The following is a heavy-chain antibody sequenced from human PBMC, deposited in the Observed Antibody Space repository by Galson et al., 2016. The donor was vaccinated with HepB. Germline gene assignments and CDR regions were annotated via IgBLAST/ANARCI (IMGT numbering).Heavy chain of an antibody. D-gene: IGHD2-2*01. CDR3: ARGIGDRTSIRPFYFDY. CDR1: GFTFNSYA. J-gene: IGHJ4*02. Sequence: SLRLSCAASGFTFNSYAMSWVRQAPGKGLEWVSTISGDGRTTNYADSVKGRFTISRDNSKNTLYLQMNTVRAEETAVYFCARGIGDRTSIRPFYFDYWGQGTLVTVSS. CDR2: ISGDGRTT. V-gene: IGHV3-23*01.